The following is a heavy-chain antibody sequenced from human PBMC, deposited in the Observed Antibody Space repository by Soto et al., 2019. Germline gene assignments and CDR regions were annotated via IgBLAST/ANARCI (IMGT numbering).Heavy chain of an antibody. CDR3: AKDGRGSGSHYNSSGY. J-gene: IGHJ4*02. Sequence: EVQLVESGGGLIQPGGSLKLSCVASGFTVGNNYMSWVRQAPGKGMEWVSLIYSTGTTKYADSVKGRFTVSIDNAKNTLYLQMNSLRAEDTAVYYCAKDGRGSGSHYNSSGYWGQGTLVTVSS. V-gene: IGHV3-53*01. CDR1: GFTVGNNY. D-gene: IGHD3-10*01. CDR2: IYSTGTT.